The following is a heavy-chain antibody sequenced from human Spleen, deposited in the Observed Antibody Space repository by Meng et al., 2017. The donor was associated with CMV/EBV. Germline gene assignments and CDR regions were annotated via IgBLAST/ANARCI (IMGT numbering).Heavy chain of an antibody. CDR1: GFIFSNYA. Sequence: GESLKISCAASGFIFSNYAMNWVRQAPGRGLEWVSITYSGYGYTYYADSVEGRFTVSRDNSKSKLFLQMNNLRAEDTAVYYCARDIVVVPAAMDYYYYGMDVWGQGTTVTVSS. CDR3: ARDIVVVPAAMDYYYYGMDV. CDR2: TYSGYGYT. V-gene: IGHV3-23*03. J-gene: IGHJ6*02. D-gene: IGHD2-2*01.